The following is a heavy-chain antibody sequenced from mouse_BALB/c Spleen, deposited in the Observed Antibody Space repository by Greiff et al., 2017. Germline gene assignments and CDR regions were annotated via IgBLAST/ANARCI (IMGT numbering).Heavy chain of an antibody. D-gene: IGHD2-4*01. CDR1: GYTFTSYW. Sequence: QVQLQQSGAELAKPGASVKMSCKASGYTFTSYWMHWVKQRPGQGLEWIGYINPSTGYTEYNQKFKDKATLTADKSSSTAYMQLSSLTSEDSAVYYCARSVDDYDDYWGQGTTLTVSS. V-gene: IGHV1-7*01. J-gene: IGHJ2*01. CDR3: ARSVDDYDDY. CDR2: INPSTGYT.